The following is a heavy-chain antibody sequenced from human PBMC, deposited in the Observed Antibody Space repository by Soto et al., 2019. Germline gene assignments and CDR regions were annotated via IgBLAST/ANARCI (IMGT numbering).Heavy chain of an antibody. D-gene: IGHD5-12*01. CDR3: ARAGVSTTHYFDS. CDR2: IYSGAST. Sequence: GGSLRLSCAASGFSVSTNYMNWVRQAPGKGLEWVSVIYSGASTYYADSAKGRFTISRDNSKNTLYLQMNSLRAEDTAVYYCARAGVSTTHYFDSWGQGTLVTVSS. V-gene: IGHV3-66*01. CDR1: GFSVSTNY. J-gene: IGHJ4*02.